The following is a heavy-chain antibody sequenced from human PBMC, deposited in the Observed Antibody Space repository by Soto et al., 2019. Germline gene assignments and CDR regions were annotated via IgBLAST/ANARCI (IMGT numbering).Heavy chain of an antibody. Sequence: PGESLKISCKGSGYRFPKYYIGWVRQMPGKDLEWMAIIYPDDSDTRYSPSFQGQVTISADKSISTAYLQWSSLKASDTAMYYCVKRVFSGDGSFSYYYHGMDVWGQGPRVTVPS. D-gene: IGHD2-21*01. CDR2: IYPDDSDT. CDR1: GYRFPKYY. J-gene: IGHJ6*02. CDR3: VKRVFSGDGSFSYYYHGMDV. V-gene: IGHV5-51*01.